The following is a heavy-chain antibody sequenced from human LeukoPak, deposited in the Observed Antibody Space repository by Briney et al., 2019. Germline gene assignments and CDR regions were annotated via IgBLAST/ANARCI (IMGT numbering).Heavy chain of an antibody. CDR3: VRAAPRDCSPASCSLFDT. CDR1: GFTFNNYA. D-gene: IGHD2-2*01. CDR2: IMIGGDGK. Sequence: PGGSLRFSCAASGFTFNNYAMSWVRRAPRKGLEWVLTIMIGGDGKHYADSVKGRFTISRDRSESTLYLQMNGLRADDTAVYYCVRAAPRDCSPASCSLFDTWGQGTLVTVSS. V-gene: IGHV3-23*01. J-gene: IGHJ4*02.